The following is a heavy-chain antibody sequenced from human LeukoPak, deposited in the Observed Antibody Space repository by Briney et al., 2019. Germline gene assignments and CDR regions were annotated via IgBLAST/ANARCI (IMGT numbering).Heavy chain of an antibody. J-gene: IGHJ3*02. CDR1: GYTFTGYY. CDR3: ARASMGDAFDI. CDR2: INPNSGGT. Sequence: ASVKVSCKASGYTFTGYYMHWVRQAPGQGLEWIGWINPNSGGTNYAQKFQGWVTMTKDTSISTAYMELSRLRSDDTAVYYCARASMGDAFDIWGQGTMVTVSS. D-gene: IGHD1-26*01. V-gene: IGHV1-2*04.